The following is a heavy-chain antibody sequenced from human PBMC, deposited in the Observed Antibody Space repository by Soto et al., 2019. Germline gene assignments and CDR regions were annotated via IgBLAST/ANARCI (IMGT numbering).Heavy chain of an antibody. CDR2: INSNVGST. CDR3: VRSPAAFHGMDV. J-gene: IGHJ6*02. V-gene: IGHV1-46*01. Sequence: GASVKVSCKTSGYTFTRYNMHWVRQAPGQGLEWMGMINSNVGSTRYAKKFQGRATMTRDTSTSTVYMELSNLRSEDTAVYYCVRSPAAFHGMDVWGHGTTVTVSS. D-gene: IGHD2-2*01. CDR1: GYTFTRYN.